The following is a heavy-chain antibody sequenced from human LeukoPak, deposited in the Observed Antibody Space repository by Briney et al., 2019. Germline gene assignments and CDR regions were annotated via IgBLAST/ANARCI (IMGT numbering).Heavy chain of an antibody. V-gene: IGHV3-23*01. D-gene: IGHD3-22*01. CDR3: AIMHPYYDGSGYWVQ. J-gene: IGHJ4*02. CDR1: EFTFSGYC. CDR2: ISTSGGSS. Sequence: GGSLRLSCAASEFTFSGYCMNWVRQAPGKGLQWAPGISTSGGSSSYADSVKGRFTISRDNARNTLYMQMNSLRAEDTALYYCAIMHPYYDGSGYWVQWGQGTLVTVSS.